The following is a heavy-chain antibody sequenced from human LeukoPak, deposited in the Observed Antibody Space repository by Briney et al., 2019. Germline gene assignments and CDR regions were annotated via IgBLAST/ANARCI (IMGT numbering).Heavy chain of an antibody. V-gene: IGHV4-34*01. CDR3: ARGGYSYGSSTWFDP. J-gene: IGHJ5*02. Sequence: PSETLSLTCAVYGGSFSGYYWSWIRQPPGKGLEWIGYIYYSGSTYYNPSLKSRVTISVDTSKNQFSLKLSSVTAADTAVYYCARGGYSYGSSTWFDPWGQGTLVTVSS. D-gene: IGHD5-18*01. CDR1: GGSFSGYY. CDR2: IYYSGST.